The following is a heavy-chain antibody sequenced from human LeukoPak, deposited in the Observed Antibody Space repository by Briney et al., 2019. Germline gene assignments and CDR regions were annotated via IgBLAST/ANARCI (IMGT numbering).Heavy chain of an antibody. V-gene: IGHV3-23*01. D-gene: IGHD6-19*01. CDR3: AKDRYSSGWYKRAFDY. CDR1: GFTFSSYA. J-gene: IGHJ4*02. CDR2: ISGSGGST. Sequence: GGSLRLSCAASGFTFSSYAMRWVRQARGKGLEWVSAISGSGGSTYYSDSVKGRFTISRDNSKNTLYLQMNSLRAEDTAVYYCAKDRYSSGWYKRAFDYWGQGTLVTVPS.